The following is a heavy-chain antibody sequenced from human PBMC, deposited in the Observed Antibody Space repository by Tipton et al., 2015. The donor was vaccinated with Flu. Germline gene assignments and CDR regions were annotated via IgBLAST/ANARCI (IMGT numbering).Heavy chain of an antibody. V-gene: IGHV4-61*01. CDR2: IYYSGST. CDR3: ARVPFGDGYDYYFDF. D-gene: IGHD5-24*01. CDR1: GDSVSSGRYY. Sequence: TLSLTCTVSGDSVSSGRYYWSWLRQTPGKGLEWIGYIYYSGSTTYNPSLRTRVNISIDTSKKQFSLGVSSVITADTAMYYCARVPFGDGYDYYFDFWGQGILVTVSS. J-gene: IGHJ4*02.